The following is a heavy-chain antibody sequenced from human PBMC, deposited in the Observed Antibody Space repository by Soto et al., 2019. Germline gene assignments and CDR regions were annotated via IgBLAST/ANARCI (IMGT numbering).Heavy chain of an antibody. D-gene: IGHD6-19*01. J-gene: IGHJ4*02. CDR2: IIPIFGTA. CDR3: ARSGAVAGKEEYYFDY. V-gene: IGHV1-69*01. CDR1: GGTFSSYA. Sequence: QVQLVQSGAEVKKPGSSVKVSCKASGGTFSSYAISWVRQAPGQGLEWMGGIIPIFGTANYAQKFQGRVTITAYESTSTAYMELSSLRSEDTAVYYCARSGAVAGKEEYYFDYWGQGTLVTVSS.